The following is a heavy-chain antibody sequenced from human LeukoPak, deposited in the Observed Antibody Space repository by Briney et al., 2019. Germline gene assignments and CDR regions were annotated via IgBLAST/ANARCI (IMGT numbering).Heavy chain of an antibody. CDR2: IYTSGST. CDR3: ARDVLGYLDY. Sequence: GSLRLSCTASGFTVSSNYMSWVRQAPGKGLEWIGRIYTSGSTNYNPSLKSRVTMSVDMSKNQFSPKLSSVTAADTAVYYCARDVLGYLDYWGQGTLVTVSS. J-gene: IGHJ4*02. CDR1: GFTVSSNY. V-gene: IGHV4-4*07.